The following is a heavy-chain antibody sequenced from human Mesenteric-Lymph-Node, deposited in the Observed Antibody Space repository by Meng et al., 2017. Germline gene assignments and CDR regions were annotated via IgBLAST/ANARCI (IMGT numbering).Heavy chain of an antibody. J-gene: IGHJ4*02. CDR1: GFTVSSNF. D-gene: IGHD6-19*01. Sequence: EGYLVESGGGLVQPGGSLRLSCAASGFTVSSNFMSWVRQAPGKGLEWVSIINTNGDTKYADSVKDRFTISRDNSKNTLDLQMNSLRTEDTAVYYCARGSGHTNGWGNYWGQGTLVTVSS. V-gene: IGHV3-66*02. CDR2: INTNGDT. CDR3: ARGSGHTNGWGNY.